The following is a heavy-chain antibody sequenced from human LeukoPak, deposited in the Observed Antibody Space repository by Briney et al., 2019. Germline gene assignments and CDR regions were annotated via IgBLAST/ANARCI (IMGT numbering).Heavy chain of an antibody. CDR3: VRDNYSYRLDV. CDR1: AFTFSSSG. CDR2: ISDNGGST. J-gene: IGHJ4*02. V-gene: IGHV3-23*01. Sequence: TGGSLRLSCAASAFTFSSSGMSWVRQARGKGLEWVSTISDNGGSTYYADSVKGRFTISRDNSKNTLYLHMNSLRAEDTAIYFCVRDNYSYRLDVWGQGTLVTVSS. D-gene: IGHD2-21*01.